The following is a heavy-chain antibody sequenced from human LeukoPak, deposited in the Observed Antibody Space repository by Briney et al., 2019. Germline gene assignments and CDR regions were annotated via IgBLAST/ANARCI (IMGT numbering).Heavy chain of an antibody. V-gene: IGHV3-53*01. CDR3: AKDAPQVPASGVLAS. J-gene: IGHJ5*02. D-gene: IGHD2-2*01. CDR1: GLTVKHNY. Sequence: GGSLTLPCAASGLTVKHNYMIWVRQSPGKGLEWVSVMYSDGGTYYANSVKGRFTFSRHISKNTLYLQMNGLRTEDTAMYYCAKDAPQVPASGVLASWDQAIVVAVSS. CDR2: MYSDGGT.